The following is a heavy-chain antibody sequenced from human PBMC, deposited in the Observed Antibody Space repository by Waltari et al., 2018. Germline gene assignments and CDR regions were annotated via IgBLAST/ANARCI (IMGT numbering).Heavy chain of an antibody. CDR3: ARRMVPAAKRTRYYFDY. V-gene: IGHV4-34*01. CDR1: GGSFSGYY. Sequence: QVQLQQWGAGLLKPSETLSLTCAVYGGSFSGYYWSLIRQPPGKGLEWIGEINHSGSTNYNPSLKSRVTISVDTSKNQFSLKLSSVTAADTAVYYCARRMVPAAKRTRYYFDYWGQGTLVTVSS. CDR2: INHSGST. D-gene: IGHD2-2*01. J-gene: IGHJ4*02.